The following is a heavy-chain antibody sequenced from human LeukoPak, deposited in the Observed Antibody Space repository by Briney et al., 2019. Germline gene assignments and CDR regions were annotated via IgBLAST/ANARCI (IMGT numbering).Heavy chain of an antibody. J-gene: IGHJ6*03. Sequence: SETLSLTCGVYNGSFSGYYWTWIRQPPGKGLEWIGEMNNSSNNNYKPSLKSRVTISIDTSKNQFSLRLTSVTAADTAVYYGARDVLYSRTIGTYYMDVWGKGTTVTVSS. D-gene: IGHD4-11*01. CDR1: NGSFSGYY. CDR2: MNNSSNN. CDR3: ARDVLYSRTIGTYYMDV. V-gene: IGHV4-34*01.